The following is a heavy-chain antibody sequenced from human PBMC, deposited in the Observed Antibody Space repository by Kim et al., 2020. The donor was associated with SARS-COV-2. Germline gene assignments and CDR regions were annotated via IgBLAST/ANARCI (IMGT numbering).Heavy chain of an antibody. V-gene: IGHV3-7*01. D-gene: IGHD4-17*01. CDR3: ARCNGDRDPYYYYYYGMDV. CDR1: GFTFSSYW. Sequence: GGSLRLSCAASGFTFSSYWMSWVRQAPGKGLEWVANIKQDGSEKYYVDSVKGRFTISRDNAKNSLYLQMNSLRAEDTAVYYCARCNGDRDPYYYYYYGMDVWGQGTTVTVSS. CDR2: IKQDGSEK. J-gene: IGHJ6*02.